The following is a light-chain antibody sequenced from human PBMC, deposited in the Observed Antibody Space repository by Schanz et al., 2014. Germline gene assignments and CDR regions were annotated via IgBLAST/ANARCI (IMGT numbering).Light chain of an antibody. V-gene: IGKV3D-11*01. CDR3: QQYSRWPL. CDR2: DAS. Sequence: EIVLTQSPATLSLSPGERATLSCRASQGVSSYLAWYQQKPGQAPRLLIYDASNRATGIPVRFSGSGPGTDFTLTISSLQSEDFAVYYCQQYSRWPLFGPGTAVDIK. CDR1: QGVSSY. J-gene: IGKJ3*01.